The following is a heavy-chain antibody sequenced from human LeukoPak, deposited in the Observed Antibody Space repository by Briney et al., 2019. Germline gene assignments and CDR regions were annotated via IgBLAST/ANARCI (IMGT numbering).Heavy chain of an antibody. J-gene: IGHJ5*02. D-gene: IGHD3-16*01. CDR1: GYTFTSYA. V-gene: IGHV1-3*01. Sequence: ASVKVSCKASGYTFTSYAMHWVRQAPGQRLEWMGWINAGNGNTKCSQKFQGRVTITRDTSASTAYMELSSLRSEDTAVYYCARDLGGLHAGSFDPWGQGTLVTVSS. CDR3: ARDLGGLHAGSFDP. CDR2: INAGNGNT.